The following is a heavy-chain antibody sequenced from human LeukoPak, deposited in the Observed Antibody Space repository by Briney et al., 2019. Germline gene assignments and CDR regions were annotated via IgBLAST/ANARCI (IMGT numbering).Heavy chain of an antibody. D-gene: IGHD3-3*01. CDR2: VSGHNGDR. V-gene: IGHV1-18*01. Sequence: ASVKVSCKAPGYTFTTYGISWMRQAPGQGLEWVGWVSGHNGDRNYAQKLQGRVTVTTDTSTSTAYMELRSLRSDDTAVYYCARDTSYDFWSDPTELFDIWGQGTMVTVSS. CDR1: GYTFTTYG. J-gene: IGHJ3*02. CDR3: ARDTSYDFWSDPTELFDI.